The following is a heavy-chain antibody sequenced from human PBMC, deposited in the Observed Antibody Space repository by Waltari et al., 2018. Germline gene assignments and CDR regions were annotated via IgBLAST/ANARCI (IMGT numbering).Heavy chain of an antibody. V-gene: IGHV1-69*08. CDR1: GGTFSSYA. Sequence: QVQLVQSGAEVKKPGSSVKVSCKASGGTFSSYAISWVRQAPGQGLEWMGRISPIFGTANYAQKFQGRVTITADKSTSTAYMELSSLRSEDTAVYYCARRGAAAANYYYGMDVWGQGTTVTVSS. CDR2: ISPIFGTA. D-gene: IGHD6-13*01. CDR3: ARRGAAAANYYYGMDV. J-gene: IGHJ6*02.